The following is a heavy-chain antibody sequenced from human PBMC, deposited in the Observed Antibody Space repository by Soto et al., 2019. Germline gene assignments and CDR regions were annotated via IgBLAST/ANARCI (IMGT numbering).Heavy chain of an antibody. CDR3: ARAYTGRLPRRADYYYAMDV. CDR2: IGAARDP. D-gene: IGHD2-2*02. V-gene: IGHV3-13*05. Sequence: PRGSLRLSCAPCGFTFSNFDMPWVRQVPGKGLESVSAIGAARDPYYLGSVKGRFTISRENAKNFVYLQMNDLRAGDSAVYYCARAYTGRLPRRADYYYAMDVWGQGTTVTVSS. CDR1: GFTFSNFD. J-gene: IGHJ6*01.